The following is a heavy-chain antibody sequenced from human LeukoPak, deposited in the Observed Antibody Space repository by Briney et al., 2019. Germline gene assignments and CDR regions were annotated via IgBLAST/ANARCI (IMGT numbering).Heavy chain of an antibody. CDR2: IYTSGST. V-gene: IGHV4-4*07. J-gene: IGHJ4*02. CDR1: GGSISSYY. CDR3: ATSYDTKIVPFDL. Sequence: PSETLSLTCTVSGGSISSYYWSWIRQPAGKGLEWIGRIYTSGSTNYNPSLESRVTISVDTSKNQFSLMVRSVSAADTAVYYCATSYDTKIVPFDLWGQGTLVTVSP. D-gene: IGHD3-9*01.